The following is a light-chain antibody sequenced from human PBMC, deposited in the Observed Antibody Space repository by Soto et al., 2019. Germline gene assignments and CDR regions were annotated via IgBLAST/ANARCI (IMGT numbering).Light chain of an antibody. Sequence: DIQMTQSPSTLSASVGDRFTITCRASQSISSWLAWYQQKPGKAPKLLIYDASSLESGVPSRFSGSGSGTDFTLTISSLQPEDFATYSCQQSYNSPQTFGRGTKVDIK. CDR3: QQSYNSPQT. CDR1: QSISSW. CDR2: DAS. J-gene: IGKJ1*01. V-gene: IGKV1-5*01.